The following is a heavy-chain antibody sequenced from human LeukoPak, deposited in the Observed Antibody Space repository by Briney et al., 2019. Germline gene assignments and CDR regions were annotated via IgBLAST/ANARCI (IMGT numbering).Heavy chain of an antibody. J-gene: IGHJ3*02. V-gene: IGHV3-9*03. D-gene: IGHD6-19*01. Sequence: GGSLRLSCAASGFTFDDYAMHWVRQAPGKGLEGVSGISWNSGSIAYVDSVKGRFTISRDNAKNSLYLQMSSLRVEDMALYYCAKASTRSFTSGWHGDAFDIWGQGTMVTVSS. CDR3: AKASTRSFTSGWHGDAFDI. CDR1: GFTFDDYA. CDR2: ISWNSGSI.